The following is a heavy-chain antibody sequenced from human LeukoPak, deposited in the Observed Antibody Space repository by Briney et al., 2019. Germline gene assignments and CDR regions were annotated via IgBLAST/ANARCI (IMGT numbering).Heavy chain of an antibody. CDR1: GDSTSNFY. Sequence: SETLSLTCTVSGDSTSNFYWNWIRQSPGKGLEWIGNIYYSGSSVYNPSLKSRGTISIDTSRRQFFLKLNFVTAADTAVYFCALAPNSNWFDFWGPGTLVTVSS. D-gene: IGHD2-8*01. V-gene: IGHV4-59*03. CDR2: IYYSGSS. J-gene: IGHJ5*01. CDR3: ALAPNSNWFDF.